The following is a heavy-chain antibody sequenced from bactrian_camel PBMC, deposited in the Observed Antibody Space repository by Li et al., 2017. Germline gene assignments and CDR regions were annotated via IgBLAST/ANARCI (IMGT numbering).Heavy chain of an antibody. J-gene: IGHJ4*01. CDR1: GVTISPSY. D-gene: IGHD4*01. CDR3: AADRYSERLCLQKEY. V-gene: IGHV3S28*01. Sequence: QLVESGGGSVQAGGSLKLSCAASGVTISPSYIAWFRQAPGKEREALARIDTGDGSTFYADSVKGRFIITRDNSKNAVYLQMNNLKPDDTAVYYCAADRYSERLCLQKEYWGQGTQVTVS. CDR2: IDTGDGST.